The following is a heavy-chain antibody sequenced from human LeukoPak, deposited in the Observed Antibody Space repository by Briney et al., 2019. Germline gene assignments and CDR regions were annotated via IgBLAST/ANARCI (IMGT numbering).Heavy chain of an antibody. CDR2: IIPIFGTA. Sequence: ASVKVSCKASGGTFSSYAISWVRQAPGQGLEWMGGIIPIFGTANYAQKFQGRVTITADESTSTAYMELSSLRSEDTAVYYCARDRRCSRTSCYNWFDPWGQGTLVTVSS. CDR3: ARDRRCSRTSCYNWFDP. CDR1: GGTFSSYA. J-gene: IGHJ5*02. D-gene: IGHD2-2*01. V-gene: IGHV1-69*13.